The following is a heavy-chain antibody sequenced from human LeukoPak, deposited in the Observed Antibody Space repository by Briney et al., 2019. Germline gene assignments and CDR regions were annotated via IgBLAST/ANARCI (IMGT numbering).Heavy chain of an antibody. D-gene: IGHD3-10*01. V-gene: IGHV1-69*05. J-gene: IGHJ4*02. Sequence: SVKVSCKASGGTFSSYAISWVRQAPGQGLEWLGGIIPIFGTANYAQKSQGRVTITTDESTSTAYMELSSLRSEDTAVYYCARTTMIRGVIPTNFDYWGQGTLVTVSS. CDR1: GGTFSSYA. CDR2: IIPIFGTA. CDR3: ARTTMIRGVIPTNFDY.